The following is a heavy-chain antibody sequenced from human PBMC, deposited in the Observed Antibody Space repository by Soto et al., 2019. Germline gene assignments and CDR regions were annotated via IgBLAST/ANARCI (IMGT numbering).Heavy chain of an antibody. J-gene: IGHJ4*02. CDR2: IGTYQGVT. D-gene: IGHD2-8*02. V-gene: IGHV1-18*04. CDR1: GSRFGGHG. CDR3: ARYGKHWWDYATGGFDY. Sequence: QIQLVQSGPEVKRPGAAARVSCKASGSRFGGHGISWVRQAPGQGLERMAWIGTYQGVTKNAQRLHGRVTVTTDTHTSSVYMELRNLGTDDTAVYYCARYGKHWWDYATGGFDYWGQGSLVAASS.